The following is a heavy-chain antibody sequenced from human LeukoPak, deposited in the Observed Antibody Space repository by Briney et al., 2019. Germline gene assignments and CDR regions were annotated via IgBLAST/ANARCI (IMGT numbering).Heavy chain of an antibody. CDR1: AFTFISYA. V-gene: IGHV3-23*01. J-gene: IGHJ4*02. CDR2: ISGSGGST. CDR3: AKVQAVAVAGGLCFDY. Sequence: PGGSLRPSCAASAFTFISYAMSWGRQAPGKGLEWVSAISGSGGSTYYADSVKARFTISRDNSKTTLYLQMNSLRADAAVVYYCAKVQAVAVAGGLCFDYWGQGTLVTVSS. D-gene: IGHD6-19*01.